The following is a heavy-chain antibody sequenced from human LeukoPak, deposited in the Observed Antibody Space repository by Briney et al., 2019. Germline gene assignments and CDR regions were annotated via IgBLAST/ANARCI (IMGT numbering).Heavy chain of an antibody. J-gene: IGHJ4*02. Sequence: SVTVSCXASGYTFXGYYMHWVRQAPGQGLEWMGWINPNSGGTNYAQKFEGRVTMTRDTSISTAYMELSRLRSDDTAVYYCARVANWNDYFDYWGQGTLVTVSS. V-gene: IGHV1-2*02. CDR2: INPNSGGT. D-gene: IGHD1-20*01. CDR3: ARVANWNDYFDY. CDR1: GYTFXGYY.